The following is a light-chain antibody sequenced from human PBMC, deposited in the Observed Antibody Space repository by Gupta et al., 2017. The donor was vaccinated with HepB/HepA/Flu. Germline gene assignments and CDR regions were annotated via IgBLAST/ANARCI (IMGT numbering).Light chain of an antibody. V-gene: IGKV3-11*01. Sequence: EIVLKQFPATLSWTPGERVNPSCRASQSVILSLAWYQQKPGQAPRLLVYDAFSRAAGVPPRFSGVGSGTDFTLTISRLEPEDFAVYYCQQRASWPLVTFGQGTRLDIK. CDR2: DAF. CDR1: QSVILS. CDR3: QQRASWPLVT. J-gene: IGKJ5*01.